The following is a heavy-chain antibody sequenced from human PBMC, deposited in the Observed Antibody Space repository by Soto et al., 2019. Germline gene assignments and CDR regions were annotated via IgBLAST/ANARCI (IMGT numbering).Heavy chain of an antibody. CDR1: GFTFSSYW. Sequence: LRLSCAASGFTFSSYWMHWVRQAPGKGLVWVSRINSDGSSTSYADSVKGRFTISRDNAKNTLYLQMNSLRAEDTAVYYCARARIAVAGFDYWGQGTLVTVSS. V-gene: IGHV3-74*01. CDR3: ARARIAVAGFDY. CDR2: INSDGSST. J-gene: IGHJ4*02. D-gene: IGHD6-19*01.